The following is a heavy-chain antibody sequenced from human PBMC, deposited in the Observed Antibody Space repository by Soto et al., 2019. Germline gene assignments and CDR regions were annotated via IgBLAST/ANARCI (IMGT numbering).Heavy chain of an antibody. CDR3: AKEWELGAAFDI. CDR1: GFTFSSYG. Sequence: QVQLVESGGGVVQPGRSLRLSCAASGFTFSSYGMHWVRQAPGKGLEWVAVISYDGSNKYYADSVKGRFTISRDNSKNTLYLQMNSLRAEDTAVYYCAKEWELGAAFDIWGQGTMVTVSS. J-gene: IGHJ3*02. D-gene: IGHD1-26*01. CDR2: ISYDGSNK. V-gene: IGHV3-30*18.